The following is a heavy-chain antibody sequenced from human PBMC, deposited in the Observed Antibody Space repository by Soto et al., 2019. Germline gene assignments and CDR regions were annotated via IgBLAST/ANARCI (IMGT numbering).Heavy chain of an antibody. Sequence: LRLSCAASGFTFSSYAMSWVRQAPGKGLEWVSAISGSGGSTYYADSVKGRFTISRDNSKNTLYLQMNSLRAEDTAVYYCAKGYSSSSGYYYYGMDVWGQGTTVTVSS. V-gene: IGHV3-23*01. D-gene: IGHD6-6*01. CDR2: ISGSGGST. CDR1: GFTFSSYA. J-gene: IGHJ6*02. CDR3: AKGYSSSSGYYYYGMDV.